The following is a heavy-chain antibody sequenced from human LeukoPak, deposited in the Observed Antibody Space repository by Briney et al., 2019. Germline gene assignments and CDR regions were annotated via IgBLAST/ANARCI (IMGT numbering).Heavy chain of an antibody. D-gene: IGHD6-13*01. Sequence: GESLKISCKGSGYTFTSYWIGWVRQMPGNGLEWMGIIYPGDSDIIYSPSFQGQVTISADKSITTAYLQWSSLKASDTAIYYCARHIGATGPDYWGQGTLVTVSS. CDR3: ARHIGATGPDY. CDR2: IYPGDSDI. CDR1: GYTFTSYW. J-gene: IGHJ4*02. V-gene: IGHV5-51*01.